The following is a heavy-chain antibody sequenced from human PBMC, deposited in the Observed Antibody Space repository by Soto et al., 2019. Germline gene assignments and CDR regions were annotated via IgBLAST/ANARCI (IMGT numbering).Heavy chain of an antibody. CDR3: ARLDYEFRWLDP. CDR1: GGSINSGDYY. CDR2: IYYSGGT. D-gene: IGHD3-3*01. J-gene: IGHJ5*02. V-gene: IGHV4-30-4*01. Sequence: QVQLQESGPGLVKPSQTLSLTCTVSGGSINSGDYYWSWIRQPPGKGLEWIGFIYYSGGTYYNPSLKSRITISSELSKNQFSLKLISVTAADTAIYYCARLDYEFRWLDPWGQGILVTVSS.